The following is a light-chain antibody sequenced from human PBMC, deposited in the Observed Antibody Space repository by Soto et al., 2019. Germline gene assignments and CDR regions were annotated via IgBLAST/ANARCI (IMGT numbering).Light chain of an antibody. CDR3: QQSYSSPQMYT. CDR1: QTISSS. Sequence: DIQMTQSPSSLSASVGDRVTITCRASQTISSSSNWYQQKPGKAPDLLIYAAPNLQSAVPTRFSGSGSGSDFTLTISSLQPEDFATYYCQQSYSSPQMYTFGQGTRLEIK. J-gene: IGKJ2*01. V-gene: IGKV1-39*01. CDR2: AAP.